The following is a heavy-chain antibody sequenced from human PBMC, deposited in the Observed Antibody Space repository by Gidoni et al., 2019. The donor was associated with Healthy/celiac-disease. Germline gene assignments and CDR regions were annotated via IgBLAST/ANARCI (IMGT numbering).Heavy chain of an antibody. Sequence: QVQLVESGGGVVHPGRSLSPSCAASGFPFSSYGMHWVRQAPGKGLEWVAVISYDGSNKYYADSVKGRFTISRDNSKNTLYLQMNSLRAEDTAVYYCAKEDYGDHYWYFDLWGRGTLVTVSS. D-gene: IGHD4-17*01. CDR1: GFPFSSYG. CDR2: ISYDGSNK. CDR3: AKEDYGDHYWYFDL. J-gene: IGHJ2*01. V-gene: IGHV3-30*18.